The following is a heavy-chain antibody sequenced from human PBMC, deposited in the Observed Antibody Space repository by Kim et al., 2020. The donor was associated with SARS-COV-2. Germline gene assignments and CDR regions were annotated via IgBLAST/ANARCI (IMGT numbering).Heavy chain of an antibody. CDR1: GFTFSSYD. CDR2: IGTAGDT. Sequence: GGSLRLSCAASGFTFSSYDMHWVRQATGKGLEWVSAIGTAGDTYYPGSVKGRFTISRENAKNSLYLQMNSLRAGDTAVYYCARQYRPYSSSWYWDLWGRGTLVTVSS. D-gene: IGHD6-13*01. CDR3: ARQYRPYSSSWYWDL. V-gene: IGHV3-13*01. J-gene: IGHJ2*01.